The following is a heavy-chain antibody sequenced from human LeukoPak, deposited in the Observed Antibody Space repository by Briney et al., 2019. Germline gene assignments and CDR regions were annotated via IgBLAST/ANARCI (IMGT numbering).Heavy chain of an antibody. CDR2: IRYDGSNK. V-gene: IGHV3-30*02. CDR3: AKARELVPAASGKYYFDY. D-gene: IGHD2-2*01. Sequence: GGSLRLSCAASGFTFSSCGMHWVRQAPGKGLEWVAFIRYDGSNKYYADSVKGRFTISRDNSKNTLYLQMNSLRAEDTAVYYCAKARELVPAASGKYYFDYWGQGTLVTVSS. J-gene: IGHJ4*02. CDR1: GFTFSSCG.